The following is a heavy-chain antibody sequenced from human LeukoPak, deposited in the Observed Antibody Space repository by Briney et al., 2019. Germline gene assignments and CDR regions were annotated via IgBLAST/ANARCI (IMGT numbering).Heavy chain of an antibody. Sequence: VASVKVSCKASGYTFTGYHMHWVRQAPGQGLEWMGWINPNSGGTNYAQKFQGRVTMTRDTSISTAYMELSRLRSDDTAVYYCTGQWLVRGVDYWGQGTLVTVSS. CDR2: INPNSGGT. CDR3: TGQWLVRGVDY. D-gene: IGHD6-19*01. V-gene: IGHV1-2*02. J-gene: IGHJ4*02. CDR1: GYTFTGYH.